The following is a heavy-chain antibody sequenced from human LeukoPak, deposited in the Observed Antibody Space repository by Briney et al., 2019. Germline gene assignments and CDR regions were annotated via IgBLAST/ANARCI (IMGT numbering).Heavy chain of an antibody. CDR1: GFTFSSYS. D-gene: IGHD1-26*01. Sequence: PGGSLRLSCAASGFTFSSYSMNWVRQAPGKGLEWVSSISSSSSYIYYADSVKGRFTISRDNAKNSLYLQMNSLRAEDTAVYYCARDLRVGETWAYDYWGQGTLVTVSS. V-gene: IGHV3-21*01. CDR2: ISSSSSYI. CDR3: ARDLRVGETWAYDY. J-gene: IGHJ4*02.